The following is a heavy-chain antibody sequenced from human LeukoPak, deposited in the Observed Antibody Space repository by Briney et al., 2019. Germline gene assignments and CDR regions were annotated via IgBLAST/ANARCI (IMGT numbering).Heavy chain of an antibody. CDR3: ARDEVGSGSYLYSYYYMDV. CDR1: GFTFSSYT. V-gene: IGHV3-21*01. J-gene: IGHJ6*03. D-gene: IGHD3-10*01. Sequence: GGSLRLSRAASGFTFSSYTMNWVRQAPGKGLEWVSSISSSSSYIYYADSVKGRFTISRDNAKNSLYLQMNSLRAEDTAVYYCARDEVGSGSYLYSYYYMDVWGKGTTVTISS. CDR2: ISSSSSYI.